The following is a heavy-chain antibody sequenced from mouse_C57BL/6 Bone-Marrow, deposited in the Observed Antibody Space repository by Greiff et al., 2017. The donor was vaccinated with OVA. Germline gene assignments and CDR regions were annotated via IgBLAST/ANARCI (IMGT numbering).Heavy chain of an antibody. Sequence: QVTLKECGPGILQPSQTLSLTCSFSGFSLSTFGMGVGWIRQPSGKGLEWLAHIWWDDDKYYNPALKSRLTISKDTSKNQVFLKIANVDTADTATYYCARIAKDSYGRGGFAYWGQGTLVTVSA. CDR1: GFSLSTFGMG. CDR3: ARIAKDSYGRGGFAY. D-gene: IGHD1-1*01. CDR2: IWWDDDK. J-gene: IGHJ3*01. V-gene: IGHV8-8*01.